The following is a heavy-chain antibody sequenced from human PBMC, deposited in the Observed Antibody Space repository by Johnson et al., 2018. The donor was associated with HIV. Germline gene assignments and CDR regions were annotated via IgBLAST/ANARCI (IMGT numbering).Heavy chain of an antibody. J-gene: IGHJ3*02. CDR3: AKEHWVGATGDAFDI. CDR2: IWYDGSNK. D-gene: IGHD1-26*01. Sequence: QVQLVESGGGLVKPGRSLRLSCAASGFTFSSYGMHWVRQAPGKGLEWVAVIWYDGSNKYYADSVKGRFTISRDNSKNTLYLQMNSLRAEDTAVYYCAKEHWVGATGDAFDIWGQGTMVTVSS. CDR1: GFTFSSYG. V-gene: IGHV3-33*06.